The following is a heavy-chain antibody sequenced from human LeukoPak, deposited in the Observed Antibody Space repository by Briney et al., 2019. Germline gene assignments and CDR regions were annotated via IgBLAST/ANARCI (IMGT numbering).Heavy chain of an antibody. D-gene: IGHD6-19*01. CDR2: ISGSGGST. J-gene: IGHJ4*02. V-gene: IGHV3-23*01. Sequence: GGSLRLSCAASGFTFSSYAMSWVRQAPGKGLEWVSAISGSGGSTYYADSVKGRFTISRDNSKNTLYLQMNSLRAEDTAVYYCAKVGYSSGWYAQYSFDSWGQGALGTVSS. CDR1: GFTFSSYA. CDR3: AKVGYSSGWYAQYSFDS.